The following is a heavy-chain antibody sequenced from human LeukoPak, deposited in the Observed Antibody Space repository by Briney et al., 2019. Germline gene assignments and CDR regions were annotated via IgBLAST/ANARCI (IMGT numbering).Heavy chain of an antibody. J-gene: IGHJ5*02. CDR2: IRYDGSNK. V-gene: IGHV3-30*02. CDR3: AKDLWWLPAP. CDR1: GFTFSSYG. D-gene: IGHD2-8*02. Sequence: GGSLRLSCAASGFTFSSYGMHWVRQAPGKGLEWVAFIRYDGSNKYYADSVKGRFTISRDNSKNTLYLQMNSMRAEDTAVYYCAKDLWWLPAPWGQGTLVTVSS.